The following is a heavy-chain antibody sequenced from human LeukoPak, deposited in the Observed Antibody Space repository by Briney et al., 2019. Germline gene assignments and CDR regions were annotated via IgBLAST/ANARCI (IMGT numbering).Heavy chain of an antibody. J-gene: IGHJ4*02. CDR1: GFTFSNAG. CDR2: ISSSSSYI. V-gene: IGHV3-21*01. Sequence: GGSLRLSCAASGFTFSNAGMSWVRQAPGKGLEWVSSISSSSSYIYYADSVKGRFTISRDNAKNSLYLQMNSLRAEDTAVYYCAREEAYGSGSYFDYWGQGTLVTVSS. CDR3: AREEAYGSGSYFDY. D-gene: IGHD3-10*01.